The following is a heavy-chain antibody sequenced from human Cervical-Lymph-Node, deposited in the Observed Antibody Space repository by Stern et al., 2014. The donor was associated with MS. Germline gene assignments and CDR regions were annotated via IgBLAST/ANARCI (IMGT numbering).Heavy chain of an antibody. CDR2: ISYDGHSK. J-gene: IGHJ4*02. V-gene: IGHV3-30*04. CDR1: GFTFTNYA. Sequence: MQLVESGGGVVQPGGSLRLSCAASGFTFTNYALHWVRQAPGKGLDWVAVISYDGHSKTYGDSMKGRFTISRDNSKNTLSLQMDSLRPEDTAVYYCARGYCSAYSCSNYFDLWGQGTLVTVSS. D-gene: IGHD2-15*01. CDR3: ARGYCSAYSCSNYFDL.